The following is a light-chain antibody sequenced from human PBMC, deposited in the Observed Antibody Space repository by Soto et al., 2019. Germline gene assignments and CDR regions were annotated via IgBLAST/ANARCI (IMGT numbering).Light chain of an antibody. J-gene: IGKJ5*01. V-gene: IGKV3-11*01. CDR3: QQRTRRPMT. CDR2: DGS. Sequence: EIVLTQSPATLSVSPGERVTLSCRASQNLHSFLNWYQQRPGQAPRLLIYDGSKRAAGVPDRISGDGSGTDYTLTISSLEPEDFAVYYCQQRTRRPMTFGQGTRLEIK. CDR1: QNLHSF.